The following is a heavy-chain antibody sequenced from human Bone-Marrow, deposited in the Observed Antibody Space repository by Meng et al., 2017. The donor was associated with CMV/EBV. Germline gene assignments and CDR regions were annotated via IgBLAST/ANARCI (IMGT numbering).Heavy chain of an antibody. D-gene: IGHD3-3*01. V-gene: IGHV1-2*02. J-gene: IGHJ6*02. CDR3: ARPEARDWSGTEYYYGMDV. CDR2: INPNSGGT. Sequence: ASVKVSCKASGYTFTGYYMHWVRQAPGQGLEWMGWINPNSGGTNYAQKFQGRVTMTRDTSISTAYMDLSRLRSDDTAVYYCARPEARDWSGTEYYYGMDVWGQGTTVTVSS. CDR1: GYTFTGYY.